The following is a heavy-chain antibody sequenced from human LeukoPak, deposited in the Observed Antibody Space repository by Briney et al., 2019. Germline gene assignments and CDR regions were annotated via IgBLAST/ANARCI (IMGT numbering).Heavy chain of an antibody. V-gene: IGHV1-46*01. CDR1: GYTFTSYY. J-gene: IGHJ5*02. Sequence: ASVKVSCKASGYTFTSYYMHWVRQAPGQGLEWMGIINPSGGSTSCAQKFQGRVTMTRDTSTSTVYMELSSLRSGDTAVYYCAREDQQQLVFGSPGIKPFDPWGQGTLVTVSS. D-gene: IGHD6-13*01. CDR2: INPSGGST. CDR3: AREDQQQLVFGSPGIKPFDP.